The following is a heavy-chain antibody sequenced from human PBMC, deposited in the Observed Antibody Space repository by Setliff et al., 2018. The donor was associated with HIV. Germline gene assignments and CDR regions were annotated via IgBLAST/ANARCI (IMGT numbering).Heavy chain of an antibody. V-gene: IGHV1-46*01. CDR2: VNPSGGST. J-gene: IGHJ4*02. CDR3: ARGSRITVVAILTYPRFDY. CDR1: GYTFTSYY. Sequence: ASVKVSCKASGYTFTSYYMHWVRQAPGQGLEWLGMVNPSGGSTAYAQKFQGRVTMTRDTSTSTVYMELSSLRSEDTAVYFCARGSRITVVAILTYPRFDYWGQGTLVTVSS. D-gene: IGHD2-15*01.